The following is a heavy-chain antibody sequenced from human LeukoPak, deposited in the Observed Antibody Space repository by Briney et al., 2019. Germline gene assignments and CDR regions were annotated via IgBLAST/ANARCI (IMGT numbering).Heavy chain of an antibody. CDR2: ISSSGSTI. D-gene: IGHD5-24*01. J-gene: IGHJ3*02. CDR3: ARDGSRWLQLGDAFDI. Sequence: GGSPRLSCAASGFTFSSYEMNWVRQAPGKGLEWVSYISSSGSTIYYADSVKGRFTISRDNAKNSLYLQMNSLRAEDTAVYYCARDGSRWLQLGDAFDIWGQGTMVTVSS. CDR1: GFTFSSYE. V-gene: IGHV3-48*03.